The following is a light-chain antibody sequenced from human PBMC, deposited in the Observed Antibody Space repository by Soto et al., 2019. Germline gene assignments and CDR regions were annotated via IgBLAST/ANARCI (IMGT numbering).Light chain of an antibody. Sequence: IVVTQSPATLSVSPGEGATLSCRARQRIRNNLARYQQKVGQAPRLLIYGASTRATGVPARFSGSGSGTEFTLTTSSLQSEDVAVYYCQQYNNWPPITFGQGTRLEIK. CDR3: QQYNNWPPIT. CDR1: QRIRNN. V-gene: IGKV3-15*01. CDR2: GAS. J-gene: IGKJ5*01.